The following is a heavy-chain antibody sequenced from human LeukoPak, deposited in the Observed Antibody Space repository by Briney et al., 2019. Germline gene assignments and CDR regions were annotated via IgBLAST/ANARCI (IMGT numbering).Heavy chain of an antibody. Sequence: TGGSLRLSCAASGFTFSSYEMNWVSQAPGKGLEWVSYISSSGSTIYYADSVKGRFTISRDNAKNSLYLQMNNLRAEDTAVYYCASLPVAATREFDYWGQGTLVTVSS. D-gene: IGHD2-15*01. CDR2: ISSSGSTI. CDR1: GFTFSSYE. CDR3: ASLPVAATREFDY. V-gene: IGHV3-48*03. J-gene: IGHJ4*02.